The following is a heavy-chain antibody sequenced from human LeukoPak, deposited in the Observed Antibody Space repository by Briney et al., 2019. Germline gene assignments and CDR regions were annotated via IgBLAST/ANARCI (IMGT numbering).Heavy chain of an antibody. D-gene: IGHD2-8*01. V-gene: IGHV1-18*04. CDR1: GYTFASYG. J-gene: IGHJ4*02. Sequence: GASVKVSCKASGYTFASYGVTWVRQAPGQGLEWMGWISAYNGNTNYAQKLQGRVTMTTDTSTSTTYMELRSLRSDDTAVYYCARQVDATMALPDYCGQGTLVTVSS. CDR2: ISAYNGNT. CDR3: ARQVDATMALPDY.